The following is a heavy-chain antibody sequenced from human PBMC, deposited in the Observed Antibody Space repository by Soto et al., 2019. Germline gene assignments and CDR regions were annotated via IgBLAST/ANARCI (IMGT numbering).Heavy chain of an antibody. CDR3: ASGIAAVNDY. V-gene: IGHV3-72*01. D-gene: IGHD6-13*01. Sequence: GGSLRLSCAASGFTFSDQYMDWVRQAPGKGLEWVGRTRNKANSYTTEYAASVKGRFTISRDDSKNSLYLQMNSLKTEDTAVYYCASGIAAVNDYWGQGTLVTVSS. CDR1: GFTFSDQY. J-gene: IGHJ4*02. CDR2: TRNKANSYTT.